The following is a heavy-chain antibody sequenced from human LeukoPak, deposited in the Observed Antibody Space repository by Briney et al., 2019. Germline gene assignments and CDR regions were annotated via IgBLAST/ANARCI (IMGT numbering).Heavy chain of an antibody. CDR1: GYTFTSYG. V-gene: IGHV1-2*02. D-gene: IGHD2-2*01. CDR2: INPNSGGT. CDR3: ARVAGYCSSTSCFANALFDY. Sequence: ASVKVSCKASGYTFTSYGINWVRQAPGQGLEWMGWINPNSGGTNYAQKFQGRVTMTRDTSISTAYMELSRLRSDDTAVYYCARVAGYCSSTSCFANALFDYWGQGTLVTVSS. J-gene: IGHJ4*02.